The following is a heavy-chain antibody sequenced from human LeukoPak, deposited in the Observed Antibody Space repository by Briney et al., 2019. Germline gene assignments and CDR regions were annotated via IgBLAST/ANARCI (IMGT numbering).Heavy chain of an antibody. V-gene: IGHV4-61*06. J-gene: IGHJ6*02. Sequence: IYYSGSTKYNPALKSRVTISVDTSKNQFSLKLSSVTAADTAVYYCARDLPRSHYLRGGMDVWGQGTTVTVSS. CDR3: ARDLPRSHYLRGGMDV. CDR2: IYYSGST. D-gene: IGHD3-10*01.